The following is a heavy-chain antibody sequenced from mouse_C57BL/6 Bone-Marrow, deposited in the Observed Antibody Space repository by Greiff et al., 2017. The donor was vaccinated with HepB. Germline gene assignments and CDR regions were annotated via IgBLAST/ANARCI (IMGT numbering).Heavy chain of an antibody. J-gene: IGHJ2*01. Sequence: VQLQQSGAELVKPGASVKLSCKASGYTFTEYTIHWVKQRSGQGLEWIGWFYPGSGSIKYNEKFKDKATLTADKSSSTAYMQLSSLTSEDSAVYYCASPLYYGSSIDYWGQGTTLTVSS. V-gene: IGHV1-62-2*01. CDR1: GYTFTEYT. CDR3: ASPLYYGSSIDY. CDR2: FYPGSGSI. D-gene: IGHD1-1*01.